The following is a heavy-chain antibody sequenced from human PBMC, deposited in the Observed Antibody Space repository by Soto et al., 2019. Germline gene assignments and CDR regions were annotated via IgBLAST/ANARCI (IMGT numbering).Heavy chain of an antibody. J-gene: IGHJ6*02. CDR3: ARAQTVTTSDYYYGMDV. Sequence: QVQLVESGGGVVQPGRSLRLSCAASGFGFSSYSMHWVRQAPGKGLEWVAAIWYDGSNKNYADSVKGRFTISRDNSKNTLFLQMNSLRAEDTAVYYCARAQTVTTSDYYYGMDVWGQGTTVTVSS. CDR2: IWYDGSNK. CDR1: GFGFSSYS. V-gene: IGHV3-33*01. D-gene: IGHD4-17*01.